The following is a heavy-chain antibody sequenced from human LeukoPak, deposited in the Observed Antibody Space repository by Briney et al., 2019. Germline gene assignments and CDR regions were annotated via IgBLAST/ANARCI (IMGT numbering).Heavy chain of an antibody. CDR1: GFTFSSYA. CDR3: AKDGRRDGYTSYFDY. V-gene: IGHV3-23*01. CDR2: ISGSGGST. D-gene: IGHD5-24*01. Sequence: GGSLRLSCAASGFTFSSYAMSWVRQAPGKGLEWVSAISGSGGSTYCADSVKGRFTISRDNSKNTLYLQMNSLRAEDTAVYYCAKDGRRDGYTSYFDYWGQGTLVTVSS. J-gene: IGHJ4*02.